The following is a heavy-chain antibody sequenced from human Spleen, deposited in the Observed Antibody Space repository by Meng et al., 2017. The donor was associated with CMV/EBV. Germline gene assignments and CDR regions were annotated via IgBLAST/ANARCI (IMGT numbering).Heavy chain of an antibody. J-gene: IGHJ2*01. CDR1: GYTFTGYY. V-gene: IGHV1-2*02. D-gene: IGHD3-10*01. Sequence: SGYTFTGYYMHWVRQAPGQGLEWMGWINPNSGGTNYAQKFQGRVTMTRDTSISTAYMELSRLRSDDTAVYYCASNYYGSETIWYFDLWGRGTLVTVSS. CDR2: INPNSGGT. CDR3: ASNYYGSETIWYFDL.